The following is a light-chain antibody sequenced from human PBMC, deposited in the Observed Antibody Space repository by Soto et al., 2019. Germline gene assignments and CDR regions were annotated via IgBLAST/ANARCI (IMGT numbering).Light chain of an antibody. J-gene: IGLJ2*01. CDR2: LNTDGSH. CDR3: QTWGTGIGV. CDR1: SGHSSYA. V-gene: IGLV4-69*01. Sequence: QPVLTQSPSASASLGASVKLTCTLSSGHSSYAIAWHQQQPEKGPRYLMKLNTDGSHSKGDGIPDRFSGSTSGAECYLTISSLQSEDEADYYCQTWGTGIGVFGGWTKLTVL.